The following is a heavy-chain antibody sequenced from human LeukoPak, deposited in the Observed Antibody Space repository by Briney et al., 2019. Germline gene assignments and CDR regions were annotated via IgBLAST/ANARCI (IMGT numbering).Heavy chain of an antibody. D-gene: IGHD5-12*01. CDR2: ISTYNGNT. V-gene: IGHV1-18*01. Sequence: GASVKVSFKASGYTFTSYGISWGRQAPGQGLEWMGWISTYNGNTNSAHKFQGRGTITTETSTSTAYMDLTSMSSDDTAVYYCATFSYGGSDEDFDYWGQGTLVTVSS. CDR3: ATFSYGGSDEDFDY. J-gene: IGHJ4*02. CDR1: GYTFTSYG.